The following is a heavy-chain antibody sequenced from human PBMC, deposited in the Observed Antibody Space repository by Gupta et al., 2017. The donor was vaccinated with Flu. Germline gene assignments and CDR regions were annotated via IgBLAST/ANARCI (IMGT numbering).Heavy chain of an antibody. Sequence: SGYYWSWVRQPPGKGLEWVGEINQSGTTHYNPSLKGRVTMSVDSAKTQLYLKLTSVTAADTAVYYCARLLPYMNMVTAWGQGTLVTVSS. CDR3: ARLLPYMNMVTA. CDR2: INQSGTT. D-gene: IGHD2-21*02. V-gene: IGHV4-34*01. CDR1: SGYY. J-gene: IGHJ5*02.